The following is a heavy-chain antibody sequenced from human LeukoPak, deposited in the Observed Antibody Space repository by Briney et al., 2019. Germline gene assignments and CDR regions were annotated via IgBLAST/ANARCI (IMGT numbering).Heavy chain of an antibody. V-gene: IGHV1-46*01. CDR2: INPSGGST. J-gene: IGHJ4*02. D-gene: IGHD3-22*01. CDR3: ARPAYYYDSSGYLFN. CDR1: GYTFTSYY. Sequence: VASVKVSCKASGYTFTSYYMHWVRQAPGQGLEWMGIINPSGGSTSYAQKFQGRVTMTRDTSTSTVYMELSSLRSEDTAVYYCARPAYYYDSSGYLFNWGQGTLVTVSS.